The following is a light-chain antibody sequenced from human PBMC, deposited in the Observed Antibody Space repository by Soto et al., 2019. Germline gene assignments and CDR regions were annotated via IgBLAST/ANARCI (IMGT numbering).Light chain of an antibody. CDR2: GAS. V-gene: IGKV3-15*01. J-gene: IGKJ1*01. CDR3: QQYETWPRT. CDR1: QSVSSN. Sequence: EIVMTQSPATLSVSPGERATLSCRASQSVSSNLAWYQQKPGQAPRLLIYGASTRATGIPAKFSGSGSGTEFTLTILSLQSEDFAVYDCQQYETWPRTFGQGTKVEIK.